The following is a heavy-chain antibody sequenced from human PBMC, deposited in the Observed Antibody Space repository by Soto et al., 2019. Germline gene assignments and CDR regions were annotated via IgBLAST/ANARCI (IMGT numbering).Heavy chain of an antibody. V-gene: IGHV3-33*01. CDR1: GFTFSSYG. D-gene: IGHD3-10*01. CDR3: ASSSLSDRGGMDV. J-gene: IGHJ6*02. Sequence: GGSLRLSCAASGFTFSSYGMNWVRQAPGKGLEWVAVIWYDGSNKYYADSVKGRFTISRDNSKNTLYLQMNSLRAEDTAVYYCASSSLSDRGGMDVWGQGTTVTVSS. CDR2: IWYDGSNK.